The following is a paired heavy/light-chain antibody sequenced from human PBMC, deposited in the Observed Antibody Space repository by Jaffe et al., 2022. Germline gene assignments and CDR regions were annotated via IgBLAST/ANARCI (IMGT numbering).Heavy chain of an antibody. CDR3: ARDRLQYYYGKRRPDAFDI. V-gene: IGHV3-11*01. CDR1: GFTFSDYY. CDR2: ISSSGSTI. J-gene: IGHJ3*02. D-gene: IGHD3-10*01. Sequence: QVQLVESGGGLVKPGGSLRLSCAASGFTFSDYYMSWIRQAPGKGLEWVSYISSSGSTIYYADSVKGRFTISRDNAKNSLYLQMNSLRAEDTAVYYCARDRLQYYYGKRRPDAFDIWGQGTMVTVSS.
Light chain of an antibody. CDR2: SNN. V-gene: IGLV1-44*01. J-gene: IGLJ1*01. Sequence: QSVLTQPPSASGTPGQRVTISCSGSSSNIGSNTVNWYQQLPGTAPKLLIYSNNQRPSGVPDRFSGSKSGTSASLAISGLQSEDEADYYCAAWDDSLNGHYVFGTGTKVTVL. CDR3: AAWDDSLNGHYV. CDR1: SSNIGSNT.